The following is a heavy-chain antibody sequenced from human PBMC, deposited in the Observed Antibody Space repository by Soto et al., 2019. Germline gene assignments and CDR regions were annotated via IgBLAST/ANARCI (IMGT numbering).Heavy chain of an antibody. V-gene: IGHV1-69*13. CDR2: IIPIFGTA. J-gene: IGHJ6*02. Sequence: SVKVSCKASGGTFSSYAISWVRQAPGQGLEWMGGIIPIFGTANYAQKFQGRVTITADESTSTAYMELSSLRSEDTAVYYCARDLRGYSYGYSGYYGMDVWGQGTTVTVSS. D-gene: IGHD5-18*01. CDR3: ARDLRGYSYGYSGYYGMDV. CDR1: GGTFSSYA.